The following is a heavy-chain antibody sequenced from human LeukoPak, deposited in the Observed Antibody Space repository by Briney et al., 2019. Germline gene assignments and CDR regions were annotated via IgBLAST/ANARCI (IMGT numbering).Heavy chain of an antibody. J-gene: IGHJ3*01. CDR3: ARDVPVDDVFDL. CDR1: GFTFSSYW. CDR2: INTDGGST. V-gene: IGHV3-74*01. Sequence: GSLRLSCAASGFTFSSYWMHWVRQAPGKGLVWVSRINTDGGSTSYADSVKGRFTISRDNAKNTLYLQMNSLRAEDTAVYYCARDVPVDDVFDLWGQGTVVTVSS.